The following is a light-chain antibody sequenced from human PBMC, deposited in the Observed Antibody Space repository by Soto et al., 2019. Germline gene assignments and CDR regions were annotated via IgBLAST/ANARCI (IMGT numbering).Light chain of an antibody. CDR3: QSYDSSLSVV. J-gene: IGLJ2*01. V-gene: IGLV1-40*01. CDR1: SSNIGAGYD. CDR2: GNS. Sequence: QSVLTQPPSVSGAPGQRVTISCTGISSNIGAGYDVHWYQQLPGTAPKHLIYGNSNRPSGVPDRFSGSKSGTSASLAITGLQAEDEADYYCQSYDSSLSVVFGGGTQLTVL.